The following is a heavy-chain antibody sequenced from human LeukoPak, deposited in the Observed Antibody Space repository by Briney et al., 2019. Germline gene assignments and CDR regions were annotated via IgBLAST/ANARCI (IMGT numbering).Heavy chain of an antibody. D-gene: IGHD4-17*01. J-gene: IGHJ5*02. CDR2: INHSGST. Sequence: SETLSLTCAVYGGSFSGYYWSWIRQPPGKGLEWIGEINHSGSTNYNPSLKSRVTISVDTSKNQFSLKLSSVTAADTAVYYCARGLARTTVTTPTYNWFDPWGQGTLVTVSS. CDR1: GGSFSGYY. V-gene: IGHV4-34*01. CDR3: ARGLARTTVTTPTYNWFDP.